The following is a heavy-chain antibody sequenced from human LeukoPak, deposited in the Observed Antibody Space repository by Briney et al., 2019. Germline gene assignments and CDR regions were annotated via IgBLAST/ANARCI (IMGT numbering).Heavy chain of an antibody. J-gene: IGHJ4*02. V-gene: IGHV6-1*01. D-gene: IGHD5-12*01. CDR1: GDIFSSNSAA. CDR3: ARDGGGGDDLFDY. CDR2: TYYRSKWYT. Sequence: PSQTLSLTCDISGDIFSSNSAAWNWIRQSPSRGLEWLGRTYYRSKWYTHYAFSLKSRISINPDTSKNQFCLQLNSVTPEDTAVYYCARDGGGGDDLFDYWGQGTLVTVSS.